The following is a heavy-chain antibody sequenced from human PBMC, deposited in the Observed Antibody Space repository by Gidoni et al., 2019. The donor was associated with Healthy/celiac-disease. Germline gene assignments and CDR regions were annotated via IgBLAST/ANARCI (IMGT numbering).Heavy chain of an antibody. Sequence: EVQLVESGGGLVQPGRSLRLSCAASGFTFDDYVMHWVRQAPGKGLEWVSGISWNSGSIGYADSVKGRFTISRDNAKNSLYLQMNSLRAEDTALYYCASSRAFGTTRIDYWGQGTLVTVSS. D-gene: IGHD1-1*01. V-gene: IGHV3-9*01. CDR2: ISWNSGSI. CDR3: ASSRAFGTTRIDY. CDR1: GFTFDDYV. J-gene: IGHJ4*02.